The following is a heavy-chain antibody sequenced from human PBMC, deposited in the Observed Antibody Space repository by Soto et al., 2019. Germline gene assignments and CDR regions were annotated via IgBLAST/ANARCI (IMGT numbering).Heavy chain of an antibody. CDR3: ARRYCSSTSCSGNYYYMDV. V-gene: IGHV5-51*01. CDR1: GYSFTSYW. J-gene: IGHJ6*03. D-gene: IGHD2-2*01. CDR2: IYPGDSDT. Sequence: GESLKISCKGSGYSFTSYWIGWVRQMPGKGLEWMGIIYPGDSDTRYSPSFQGQVTISADKSISTAYLQWSSLKASDTAMYYCARRYCSSTSCSGNYYYMDVWGKGTTVTVSS.